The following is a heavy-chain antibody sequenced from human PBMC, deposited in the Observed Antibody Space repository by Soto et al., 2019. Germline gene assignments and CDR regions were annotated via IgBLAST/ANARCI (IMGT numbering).Heavy chain of an antibody. CDR3: AKWVTAAGKSPKYNWSGP. J-gene: IGHJ5*02. D-gene: IGHD6-13*01. CDR2: ISGSGGSA. CDR1: GFTFSSFA. Sequence: EVQLLESGGGLVQPGGSLRLSCAASGFTFSSFAMSWVRQAPGKGLEWVSVISGSGGSAYYADSVKGRFTISRDTSKNTLYLQMSRLRAEDTAVYYCAKWVTAAGKSPKYNWSGPCGQGTPGTASS. V-gene: IGHV3-23*01.